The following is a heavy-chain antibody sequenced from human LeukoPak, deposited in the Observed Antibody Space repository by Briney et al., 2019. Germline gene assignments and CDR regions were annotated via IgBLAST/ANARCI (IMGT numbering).Heavy chain of an antibody. D-gene: IGHD6-13*01. V-gene: IGHV3-13*01. Sequence: GGSLRLSCAASGFTFSSYDMHWVRQATGKGLEWVSAIGTAGDTYYPGSVKGRFTISRENAKNSLYLQMNSLRAGDTAVYYCARAYSSSWYRSYYFDYWGQGTLVTVSS. CDR3: ARAYSSSWYRSYYFDY. CDR1: GFTFSSYD. J-gene: IGHJ4*02. CDR2: IGTAGDT.